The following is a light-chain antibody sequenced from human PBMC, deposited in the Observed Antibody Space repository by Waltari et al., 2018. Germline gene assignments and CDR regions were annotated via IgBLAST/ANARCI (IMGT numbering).Light chain of an antibody. V-gene: IGKV2D-29*02. J-gene: IGKJ4*01. Sequence: DIVMTQTPLSLPVTPGEPASISCLSIQSLLNSYGYTYLYWYLQKQGQSTKLLIYLGSNRASGVPDRFSGRGSGTDFTLKISRVEAEDVGVYYCLQDIELPLTVGGGTKVEIK. CDR1: QSLLNSYGYTY. CDR2: LGS. CDR3: LQDIELPLT.